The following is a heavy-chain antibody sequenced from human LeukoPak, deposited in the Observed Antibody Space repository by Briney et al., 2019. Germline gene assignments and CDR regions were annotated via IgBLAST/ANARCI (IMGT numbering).Heavy chain of an antibody. CDR2: ISYDGSNK. CDR3: AKPGGGSLYYFDY. J-gene: IGHJ4*02. Sequence: PGGSLRLSCTTSGFTFNNYGMHWVRQAPGKGLEWVAIISYDGSNKYYADSVKGRFTISRDNSKNTLYLQMNSLRAEDTAVYYCAKPGGGSLYYFDYWGQGTLVTVSS. V-gene: IGHV3-30*18. D-gene: IGHD1-26*01. CDR1: GFTFNNYG.